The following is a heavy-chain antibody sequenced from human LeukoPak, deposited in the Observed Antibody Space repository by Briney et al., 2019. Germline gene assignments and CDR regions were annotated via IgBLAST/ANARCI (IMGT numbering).Heavy chain of an antibody. D-gene: IGHD3-10*01. CDR3: ARMCYGSGSDY. V-gene: IGHV2-70*11. CDR1: GFSLSTSAMC. Sequence: SGPALVKPTQTLTLTCTFSGFSLSTSAMCVSWIRQPPGKALERHARIDWDDDKYYSTSLKTRLTISKDTSKNQVVLTMTNMDPVDTATYYCARMCYGSGSDYWGQGTLVTVSS. J-gene: IGHJ4*02. CDR2: IDWDDDK.